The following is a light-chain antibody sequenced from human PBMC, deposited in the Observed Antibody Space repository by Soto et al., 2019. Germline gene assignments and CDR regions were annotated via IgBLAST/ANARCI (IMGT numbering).Light chain of an antibody. V-gene: IGLV2-8*01. CDR3: SSYAASNNFYYV. Sequence: QSVLTQPPSASGSPGQSVTISCTGTSSDVGGYNYVSWYQQYPGRAPKLMIYEVTKRPSGVPDRFSGSKSGNTAFLTVSGLQAEYEADYYCSSYAASNNFYYVFGGGTKVTVL. J-gene: IGLJ3*02. CDR1: SSDVGGYNY. CDR2: EVT.